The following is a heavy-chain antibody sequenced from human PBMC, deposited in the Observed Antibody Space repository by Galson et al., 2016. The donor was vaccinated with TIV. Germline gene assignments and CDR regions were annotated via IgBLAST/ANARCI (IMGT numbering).Heavy chain of an antibody. CDR1: GDSLNELV. CDR3: ATVAWFPGLSLDN. J-gene: IGHJ4*02. Sequence: SVKVSCKVSGDSLNELVIHWVRQAPGKGLEWMGGFDPEVSKTVYAQMLQGRVTMAADTSRNTAYMELGSLRFEDTAVYYCATVAWFPGLSLDNWGQGTPVTVSS. D-gene: IGHD2/OR15-2a*01. CDR2: FDPEVSKT. V-gene: IGHV1-24*01.